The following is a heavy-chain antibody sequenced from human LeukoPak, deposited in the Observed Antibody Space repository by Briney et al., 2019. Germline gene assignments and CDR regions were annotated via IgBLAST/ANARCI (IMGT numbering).Heavy chain of an antibody. J-gene: IGHJ5*02. CDR2: INSDGSST. Sequence: GGSLRLSCAASGLTISSHWMHWVRQVPGKGLVWVSRINSDGSSTNYADSVKGRLAISRDNAKNTLYLQMNSLRAEDTAVYYCARGRGPYGWFDPWGQGTLVTVSS. CDR1: GLTISSHW. CDR3: ARGRGPYGWFDP. V-gene: IGHV3-74*01. D-gene: IGHD3-10*01.